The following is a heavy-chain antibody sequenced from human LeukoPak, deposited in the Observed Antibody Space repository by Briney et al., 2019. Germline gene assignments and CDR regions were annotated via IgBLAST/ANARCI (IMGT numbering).Heavy chain of an antibody. D-gene: IGHD4-23*01. V-gene: IGHV3-33*01. CDR1: GFTFSTYG. CDR2: TGSDGRNK. J-gene: IGHJ5*02. CDR3: ARDRAVSDNRWSLDP. Sequence: PGGSLRLSCAASGFTFSTYGMHWVRQAQGKGLEWVAATGSDGRNKYSADSVRGRFTISRDNSKNTLDLHMNSLRTEDTAVYYCARDRAVSDNRWSLDPWGQGTLVTVSS.